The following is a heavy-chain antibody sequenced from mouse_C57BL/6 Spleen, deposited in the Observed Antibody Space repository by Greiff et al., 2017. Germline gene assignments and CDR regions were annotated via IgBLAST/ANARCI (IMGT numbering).Heavy chain of an antibody. CDR3: ARVVTTVVAWYFDV. D-gene: IGHD1-1*01. CDR2: ISDGGSYT. CDR1: GFTFSSYA. J-gene: IGHJ1*03. Sequence: VQLKESGGGLVKPGGSLKLSCAASGFTFSSYAMSWVRQTPEKRLEWVATISDGGSYTYYPDNVKGRFTISRDNAKNNLYLQMSHLKSEDTAMYYCARVVTTVVAWYFDVWGTGTTVTVSS. V-gene: IGHV5-4*01.